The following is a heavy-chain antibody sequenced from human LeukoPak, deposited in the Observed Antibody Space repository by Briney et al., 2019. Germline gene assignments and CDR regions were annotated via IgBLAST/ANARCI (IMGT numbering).Heavy chain of an antibody. CDR2: ISYDGSNK. J-gene: IGHJ5*02. CDR3: ARGAAWEPLPDWFDP. CDR1: GFTFSSYA. V-gene: IGHV3-30-3*01. Sequence: QPGRSLRLSCAASGFTFSSYAMHWVRQAPGKGLEWVAVISYDGSNKYYADSVKGRFTISRDNSKNTLYLQMNNLRAEDTAVYYCARGAAWEPLPDWFDPWGQGTLVTVSS. D-gene: IGHD1-26*01.